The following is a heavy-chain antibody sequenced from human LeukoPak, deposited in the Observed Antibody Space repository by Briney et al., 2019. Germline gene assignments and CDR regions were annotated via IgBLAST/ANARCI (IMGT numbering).Heavy chain of an antibody. J-gene: IGHJ6*03. CDR3: AKSGYCTNGVCYRSQDYYYYMDV. CDR1: GGSISSSSYY. CDR2: IYYSGST. Sequence: SETLSLTCTVSGGSISSSSYYWGWIRQPPGKGLEWIGSIYYSGSTYYNPSLKSLVTISVDTSKNQFSLKLSSVTAADTAVYYCAKSGYCTNGVCYRSQDYYYYMDVWGKGTTVTVSS. D-gene: IGHD2-8*01. V-gene: IGHV4-39*01.